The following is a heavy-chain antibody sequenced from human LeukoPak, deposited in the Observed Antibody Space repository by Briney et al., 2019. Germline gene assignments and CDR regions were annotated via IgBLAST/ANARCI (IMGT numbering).Heavy chain of an antibody. Sequence: GGSLRLSCAVSGITLSNYGMSWVRQAPGKGLEWVAGISGSGGGTNYADSVKGRFTISRDNPKNTLYLQMNSLRADDTAVYYCAKGFQTYGELSFDGWGQGTLVTVSS. CDR1: GITLSNYG. V-gene: IGHV3-23*01. J-gene: IGHJ4*02. D-gene: IGHD4-17*01. CDR2: ISGSGGGT. CDR3: AKGFQTYGELSFDG.